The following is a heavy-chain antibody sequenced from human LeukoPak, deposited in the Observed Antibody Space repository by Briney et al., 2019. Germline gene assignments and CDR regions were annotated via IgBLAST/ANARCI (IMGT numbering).Heavy chain of an antibody. CDR3: ARDSPYYYGPYYFDY. CDR2: IKQDASEK. V-gene: IGHV3-7*03. D-gene: IGHD3-10*01. J-gene: IGHJ4*02. Sequence: GGSLRLSCAASGFTFSNYWMNWVRQAPGSGLQWVANIKQDASEKNYVDSVKGRFTISRDNAKNSLFLQMNSLRADDTAVYYCARDSPYYYGPYYFDYWGQGTLVTVSS. CDR1: GFTFSNYW.